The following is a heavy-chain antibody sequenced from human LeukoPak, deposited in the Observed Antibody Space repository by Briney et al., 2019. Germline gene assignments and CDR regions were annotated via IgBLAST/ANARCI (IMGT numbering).Heavy chain of an antibody. D-gene: IGHD3-3*01. Sequence: GRSLRLSCAASGFTFSSYGMHWVRQAPGKGLEWVAVIWYDGSNKYYADSVKGRFTISRDNSKNTLYLQMNSLRAEDTAVYYCARGNGVVTPIGAFDIWGQGTMVTVSS. CDR2: IWYDGSNK. V-gene: IGHV3-33*01. J-gene: IGHJ3*02. CDR1: GFTFSSYG. CDR3: ARGNGVVTPIGAFDI.